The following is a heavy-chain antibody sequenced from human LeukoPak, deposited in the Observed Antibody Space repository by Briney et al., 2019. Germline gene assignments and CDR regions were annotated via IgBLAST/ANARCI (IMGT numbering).Heavy chain of an antibody. Sequence: GESLKISCKASGYSFTNYWIGWVRQMPGEVLEWMGIIYPGASDARYSPSFQGQVTISADQSISTAYLQWSSLKASDTAMFYCARRTYYDFWYFDVWGRGTLVTVSS. V-gene: IGHV5-51*01. D-gene: IGHD1-26*01. CDR2: IYPGASDA. CDR1: GYSFTNYW. CDR3: ARRTYYDFWYFDV. J-gene: IGHJ2*01.